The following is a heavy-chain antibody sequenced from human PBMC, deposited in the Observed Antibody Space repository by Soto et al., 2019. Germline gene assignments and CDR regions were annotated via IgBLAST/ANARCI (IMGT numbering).Heavy chain of an antibody. CDR1: GGSISSYY. D-gene: IGHD4-17*01. V-gene: IGHV4-59*01. CDR2: IYYSGST. CDR3: ARGYGDYGGMDV. J-gene: IGHJ6*02. Sequence: PSETLSLTCTVSGGSISSYYWSWIRQPPGKGLEWIGYIYYSGSTNYNPSLKSRVTISVDTSKNQFSLKLSSVTAADTAVYYCARGYGDYGGMDVWGQGTTVTVSS.